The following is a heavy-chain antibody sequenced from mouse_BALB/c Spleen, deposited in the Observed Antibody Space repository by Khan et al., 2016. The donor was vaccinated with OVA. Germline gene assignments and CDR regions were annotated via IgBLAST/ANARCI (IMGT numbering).Heavy chain of an antibody. CDR1: GFTFSSYA. CDR3: ARPFITTATWFAY. CDR2: ISSGGSYT. Sequence: EVELVESGGGLVKPGGSLKLSCAASGFTFSSYAMSWVRQTPEKRLEWVATISSGGSYTYYQDSVKGRFTISRDNAKNTLYLQMSSLRSEDTAMYYCARPFITTATWFAYWGQGTLVTVSA. V-gene: IGHV5-9-3*01. D-gene: IGHD1-2*01. J-gene: IGHJ3*01.